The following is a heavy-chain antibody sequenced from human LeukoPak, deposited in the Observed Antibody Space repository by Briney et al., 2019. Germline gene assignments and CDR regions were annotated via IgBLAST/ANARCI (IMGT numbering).Heavy chain of an antibody. CDR3: ARDYRRYGDYPFH. V-gene: IGHV1-69*05. D-gene: IGHD4-17*01. Sequence: SVKVSCKASGGTFSSYAISWVRQAPGQGLEWMGRIIPIFGTANYAQKFQVRVTITTDESTSTAYMELSSLRSEDTAVYYCARDYRRYGDYPFHWGQGTLVTVSS. CDR1: GGTFSSYA. CDR2: IIPIFGTA. J-gene: IGHJ4*02.